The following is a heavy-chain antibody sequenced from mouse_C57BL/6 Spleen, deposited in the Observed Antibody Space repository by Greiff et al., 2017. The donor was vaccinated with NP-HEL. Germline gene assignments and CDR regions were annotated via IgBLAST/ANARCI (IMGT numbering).Heavy chain of an antibody. CDR2: IHPNSGST. CDR1: GYTFTSYW. D-gene: IGHD2-2*01. J-gene: IGHJ2*01. CDR3: ARRVTTNFDY. V-gene: IGHV1-64*01. Sequence: QVQLKQPGAELVKPGASVKLSCKASGYTFTSYWMHWVKQRPGQGLEWIGMIHPNSGSTNYNEKFKSKATLTVDKSSSTAYMQLSSLTSEDSAVYYCARRVTTNFDYWGQGTTLTVSS.